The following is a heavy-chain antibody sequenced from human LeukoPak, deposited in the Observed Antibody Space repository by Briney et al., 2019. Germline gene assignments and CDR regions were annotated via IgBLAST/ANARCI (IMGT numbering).Heavy chain of an antibody. CDR3: ANDLDYVAAFDI. V-gene: IGHV3-23*01. Sequence: PGGSLRLSCAASGFTFSSYAMTWVRQAPGKGLEWVSAISGSGGSTYYADSVKGRFTISRDNSKNTLYLQMNSLRAEDTAVYYCANDLDYVAAFDIWGQGTMVTVSS. CDR1: GFTFSSYA. CDR2: ISGSGGST. D-gene: IGHD4-17*01. J-gene: IGHJ3*02.